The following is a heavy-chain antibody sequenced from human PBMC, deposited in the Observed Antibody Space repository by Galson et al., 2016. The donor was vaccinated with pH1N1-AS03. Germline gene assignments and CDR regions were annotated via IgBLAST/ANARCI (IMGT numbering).Heavy chain of an antibody. Sequence: SLRLSCAASGFTFSSYVMNWVRQAPGKGLEWVSGISGSGGSTYYADFVKGHFTISRDNSKNTLYLQMNSLRAEDTAVYYCAKVGSRATWYFDPWGRGTLVTVSS. J-gene: IGHJ2*01. CDR1: GFTFSSYV. D-gene: IGHD3-10*01. CDR2: ISGSGGST. V-gene: IGHV3-23*01. CDR3: AKVGSRATWYFDP.